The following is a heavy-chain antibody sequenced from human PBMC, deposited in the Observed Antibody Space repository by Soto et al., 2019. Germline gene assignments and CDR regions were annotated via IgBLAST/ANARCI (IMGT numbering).Heavy chain of an antibody. CDR1: GDTFNFYT. V-gene: IGHV1-69*02. CDR3: ATRFGSGYRAFDY. Sequence: QVQLVQSGAEVKKPGSSLRVSCKASGDTFNFYTINWVRQAPGLGLEWLGRIIPYLSVSNYAQKFQGRVTXTXEXXTNTAYMEVRSLRSEDTAMYYCATRFGSGYRAFDYWGQGALVTVSS. D-gene: IGHD3-10*01. CDR2: IIPYLSVS. J-gene: IGHJ4*02.